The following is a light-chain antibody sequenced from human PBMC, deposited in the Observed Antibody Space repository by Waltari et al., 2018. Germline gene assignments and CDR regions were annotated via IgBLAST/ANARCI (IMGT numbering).Light chain of an antibody. CDR3: AAWDDTLNGRV. CDR2: TNN. J-gene: IGLJ3*02. Sequence: QSLLTQPPSPSVTPGPGVTISWSGISSNIGGNPLRWYQQLPGSAPKLLIYTNNQRPSGVTDRFSGSKSGTSASLAISGLQSEDEAHYYCAAWDDTLNGRVFGGGTKVTVL. V-gene: IGLV1-44*01. CDR1: SSNIGGNP.